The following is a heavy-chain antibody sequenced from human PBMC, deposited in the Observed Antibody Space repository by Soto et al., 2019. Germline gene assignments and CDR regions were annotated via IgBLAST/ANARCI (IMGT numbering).Heavy chain of an antibody. D-gene: IGHD2-8*01. V-gene: IGHV3-23*01. J-gene: IGHJ4*02. Sequence: GGSLRLSCAASGFTFSSYAMSWVRQAPGKGPEWVSAITGSGGSTYYADSVKGRCTISRDNSKNTLYLQMNSLRAEDTAVYYCAKDRLLCTNGVCYTGTLDYWGQGTLVTVSS. CDR2: ITGSGGST. CDR3: AKDRLLCTNGVCYTGTLDY. CDR1: GFTFSSYA.